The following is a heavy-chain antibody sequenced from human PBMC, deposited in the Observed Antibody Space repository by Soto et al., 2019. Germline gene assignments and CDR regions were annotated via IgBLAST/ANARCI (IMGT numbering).Heavy chain of an antibody. V-gene: IGHV1-18*01. J-gene: IGHJ4*02. CDR3: ARNPFYDYVWGSYPNFDY. CDR1: GYTFTSYG. CDR2: ISAYNGNT. Sequence: QVQLVQSGAEVKKPGASVKVSCKASGYTFTSYGISWVRQAPGQGLEWMGWISAYNGNTNYAQKLQGRVTMTTDTSTSTAYMELRSLRSDDTAVYYCARNPFYDYVWGSYPNFDYWGQGTLVTASS. D-gene: IGHD3-16*02.